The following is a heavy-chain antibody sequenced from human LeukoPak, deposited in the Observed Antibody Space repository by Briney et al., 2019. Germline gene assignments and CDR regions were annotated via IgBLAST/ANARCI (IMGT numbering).Heavy chain of an antibody. CDR1: GFTFSSYS. D-gene: IGHD1-7*01. CDR3: ARVGLLNWFDP. J-gene: IGHJ5*02. Sequence: GGSLRLSCAASGFTFSSYSMNWVRQAPGKGLEWVSYISSSSSTIYYADSVKGRFTISRDNAKNSLYLQMNSLRAEDTAVYYCARVGLLNWFDPWGQGTLVTVSS. V-gene: IGHV3-48*01. CDR2: ISSSSSTI.